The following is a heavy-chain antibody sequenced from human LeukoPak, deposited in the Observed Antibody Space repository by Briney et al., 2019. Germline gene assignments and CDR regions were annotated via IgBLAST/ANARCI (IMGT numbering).Heavy chain of an antibody. V-gene: IGHV1-2*02. CDR3: ARGVGFVDIVATIGDYYYYYYMDV. CDR1: GYTFNGYY. J-gene: IGHJ6*03. D-gene: IGHD5-12*01. Sequence: ASVKVSCKASGYTFNGYYMHWVRRAPGQRREWMGWINTNSGGTYYAKIFLGRFTMTRDTFISRDYMELSRLRSDDTAVYYCARGVGFVDIVATIGDYYYYYYMDVWGKGTTVTVCS. CDR2: INTNSGGT.